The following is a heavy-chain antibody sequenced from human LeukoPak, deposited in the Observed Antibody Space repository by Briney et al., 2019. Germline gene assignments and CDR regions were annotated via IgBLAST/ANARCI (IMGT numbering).Heavy chain of an antibody. J-gene: IGHJ6*02. CDR3: ASVTRRGNDYYGMDV. CDR1: GGTFSSYA. Sequence: SVKVSCKASGGTFSSYAISWVRQAPGQGLEWMGRIIPILGIANYAQKLQGRVTITADKSTSTAYMELSSLRSEDTAVYYCASVTRRGNDYYGMDVWGQGTTVTVSS. V-gene: IGHV1-69*04. CDR2: IIPILGIA. D-gene: IGHD2-2*01.